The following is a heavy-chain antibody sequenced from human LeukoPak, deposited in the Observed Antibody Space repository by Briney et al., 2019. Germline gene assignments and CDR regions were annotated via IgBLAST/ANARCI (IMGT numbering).Heavy chain of an antibody. V-gene: IGHV4-34*01. CDR3: ARGRYDFWSGSSRYYVDY. CDR1: GASFSGYY. Sequence: SETLSLTCAVYGASFSGYYWSWIRQPPGKGLEWLGEINHSGSTNYNPSLKSRVTISVETSKNQFSLKLSSVTAADTAVYYCARGRYDFWSGSSRYYVDYWGQGTLVTVSS. J-gene: IGHJ4*02. D-gene: IGHD3-3*01. CDR2: INHSGST.